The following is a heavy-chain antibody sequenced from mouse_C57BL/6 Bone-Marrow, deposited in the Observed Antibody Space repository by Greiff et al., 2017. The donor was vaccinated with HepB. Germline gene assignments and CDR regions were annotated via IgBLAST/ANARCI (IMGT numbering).Heavy chain of an antibody. D-gene: IGHD1-1*01. CDR2: ISNLAYSI. J-gene: IGHJ1*03. CDR1: GFTFSDYG. CDR3: ASMTTVGYFDV. Sequence: EVKVVESGGGLVQPGGSLKLSCAASGFTFSDYGMAWVRQAPRKGPEWVAFISNLAYSIYYADTVTGRFTISRENAKNTLYLEMSSLRSEDTAMYYCASMTTVGYFDVWGTGTTVTVSS. V-gene: IGHV5-15*01.